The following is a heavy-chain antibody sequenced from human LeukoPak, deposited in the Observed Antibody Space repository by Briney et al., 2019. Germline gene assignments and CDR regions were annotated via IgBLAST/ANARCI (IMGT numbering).Heavy chain of an antibody. CDR3: ARNQQLGGHSYYYYGMDV. CDR2: ISGGGVTT. CDR1: GFTSIAYA. J-gene: IGHJ6*02. V-gene: IGHV3-23*01. Sequence: GGSLRLSCVGSGFTSIAYALTRASQAPGKGLEWVSGISGGGVTTYYADSVKGRFTISRDNSKNTLYLQMNSLRADDTAIYYCARNQQLGGHSYYYYGMDVWGQGTTVTVSS. D-gene: IGHD1-26*01.